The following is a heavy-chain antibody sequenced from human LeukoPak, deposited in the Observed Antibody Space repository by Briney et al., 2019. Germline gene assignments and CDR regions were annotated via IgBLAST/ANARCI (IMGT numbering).Heavy chain of an antibody. J-gene: IGHJ5*02. CDR2: IIPILGIA. CDR1: GGTFSSYT. CDR3: ARGSLNDSSGYYLNWFDP. Sequence: ASVKVSCKASGGTFSSYTISWVRQAPGQGLEWMGRIIPILGIANYAQKFQGRVTITADKSTSTAYMELSSLRSEDTAVYYCARGSLNDSSGYYLNWFDPWAREPWSPSPQ. D-gene: IGHD3-22*01. V-gene: IGHV1-69*02.